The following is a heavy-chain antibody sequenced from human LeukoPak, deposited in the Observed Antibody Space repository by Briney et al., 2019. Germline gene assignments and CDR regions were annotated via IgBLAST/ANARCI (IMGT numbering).Heavy chain of an antibody. J-gene: IGHJ6*02. V-gene: IGHV3-48*01. CDR3: ARDSTSTGGMDV. CDR1: GFTFSSYS. CDR2: IIRSSTTI. D-gene: IGHD2-8*02. Sequence: GGSLRLSCAASGFTFSSYSMNWVRQAPGKGLEWVSYIIRSSTTIYYADSVKGRFTISRDNSKNTLYLQMNSLRAEDTAVYYCARDSTSTGGMDVWGQGTTVTVSS.